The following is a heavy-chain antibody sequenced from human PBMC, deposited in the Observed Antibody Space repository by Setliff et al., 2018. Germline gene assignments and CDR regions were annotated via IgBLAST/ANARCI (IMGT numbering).Heavy chain of an antibody. J-gene: IGHJ6*03. V-gene: IGHV3-23*01. D-gene: IGHD1-1*01. CDR3: ARDHGTVPGVDYMDV. CDR2: ISGSGGST. Sequence: LRLSCAASGFTFSSYAMSWVRQAPGKGLEWVSAISGSGGSTYYADSVKGRFTISRDNSENTLYPQMNSLRAEDTAVYYCARDHGTVPGVDYMDVWGKGTTVSVSS. CDR1: GFTFSSYA.